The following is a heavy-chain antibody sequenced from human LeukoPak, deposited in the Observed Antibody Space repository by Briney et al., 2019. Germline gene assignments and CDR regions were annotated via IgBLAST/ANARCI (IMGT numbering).Heavy chain of an antibody. J-gene: IGHJ3*02. CDR1: GGTINNYY. Sequence: SETLSLTCTVSGGTINNYYWSWIRQPAGKGLEWVGRIYTGGSTNYNPSLKSRVTMSVDTSKNQYSLQLSSVTAADTAVYYCARGRYCSADICSGGDAFDIWGQGTMVSVSS. V-gene: IGHV4-4*07. CDR2: IYTGGST. CDR3: ARGRYCSADICSGGDAFDI. D-gene: IGHD2-15*01.